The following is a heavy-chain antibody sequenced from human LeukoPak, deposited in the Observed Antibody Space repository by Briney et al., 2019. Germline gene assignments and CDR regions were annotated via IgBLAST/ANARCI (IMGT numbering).Heavy chain of an antibody. V-gene: IGHV3-64*01. CDR2: ISSNGGST. CDR1: GFTFSSYA. J-gene: IGHJ6*03. Sequence: PGGSLRLSCAASGFTFSSYAMHWVRQAPGKGLEYVSAISSNGGSTYYANSVKGRFTISRDNSKNTLYLQIGSLRAEDMAVYYCARSWRTGNYYYYMDVWGKGTTVTISS. CDR3: ARSWRTGNYYYYMDV. D-gene: IGHD1-1*01.